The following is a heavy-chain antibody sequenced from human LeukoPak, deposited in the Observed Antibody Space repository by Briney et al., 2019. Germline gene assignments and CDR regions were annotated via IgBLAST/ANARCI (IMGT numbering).Heavy chain of an antibody. CDR3: ARDVWELQAPDY. Sequence: GGSLRLSCAASGFTFSSYAMHWVRQAPGKGLEWVAVISYDGSNKYYADSVKGRFTISRDNSKNTLYLQMNSLRAEDTAVYHCARDVWELQAPDYWGQGTLVTVSS. V-gene: IGHV3-30-3*01. D-gene: IGHD1-26*01. J-gene: IGHJ4*02. CDR2: ISYDGSNK. CDR1: GFTFSSYA.